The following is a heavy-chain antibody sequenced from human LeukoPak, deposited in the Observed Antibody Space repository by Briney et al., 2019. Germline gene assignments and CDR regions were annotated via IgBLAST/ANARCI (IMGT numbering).Heavy chain of an antibody. Sequence: SQTLSLTCAISGGSVSSNSAAWNWIRQSPSRGLEWLGRTYYRSNSYKDYARSVKSRITINPDTSKHQFSLQLNSVTPEHTAVYYCARDFNLPSGGRKPFDIWGQGTMVTVSS. V-gene: IGHV6-1*01. CDR3: ARDFNLPSGGRKPFDI. D-gene: IGHD3-16*01. J-gene: IGHJ3*02. CDR2: TYYRSNSYK. CDR1: GGSVSSNSAA.